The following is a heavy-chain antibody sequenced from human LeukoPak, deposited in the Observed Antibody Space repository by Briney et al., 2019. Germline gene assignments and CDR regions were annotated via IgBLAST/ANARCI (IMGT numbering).Heavy chain of an antibody. D-gene: IGHD3-10*01. CDR1: GFTFSNAW. Sequence: SGGSLRLSCAASGFTFSNAWMSWVRQAPGKGLEWVGRIKSKTDGGTTDYAAPVKGRFTISRDDSKNTLYLQMNSLKTEDTAVYSCTTDRATMVRGVINYWGQGTLVTVSS. CDR2: IKSKTDGGTT. V-gene: IGHV3-15*01. J-gene: IGHJ4*02. CDR3: TTDRATMVRGVINY.